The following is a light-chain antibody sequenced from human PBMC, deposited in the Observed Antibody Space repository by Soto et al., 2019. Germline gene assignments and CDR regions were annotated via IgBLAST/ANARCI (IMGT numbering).Light chain of an antibody. Sequence: AIQLTQSPSSLSASVGDRVTITCRASQGISSALAWYQQKPGKAPKLLIYDASSLESGVPSRFSGSGSGTDFTLTISRLQPEDFATYYCQQFNNYPLTVXGVTKADIK. V-gene: IGKV1D-13*01. CDR3: QQFNNYPLT. J-gene: IGKJ4*01. CDR2: DAS. CDR1: QGISSA.